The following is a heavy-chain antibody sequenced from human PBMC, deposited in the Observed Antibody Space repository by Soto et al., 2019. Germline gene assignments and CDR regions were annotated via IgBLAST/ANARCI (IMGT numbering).Heavy chain of an antibody. J-gene: IGHJ6*02. CDR2: INHSGST. CDR3: SRGLVRMRGPFYYYGMDV. CDR1: GGSFSGYY. V-gene: IGHV4-34*01. Sequence: PSGTLSLTCAVYGGSFSGYYWSWIRQPPGKGLEWIGEINHSGSTNYNPALKSRVTITVDTSKNQFSLKLRSVTAADTSVYYCSRGLVRMRGPFYYYGMDVWGQVTSVTVSS.